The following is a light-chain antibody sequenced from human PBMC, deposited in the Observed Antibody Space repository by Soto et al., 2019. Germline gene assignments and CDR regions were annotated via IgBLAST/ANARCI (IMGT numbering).Light chain of an antibody. V-gene: IGKV1-5*03. Sequence: DIQMTQSPSTLSASVGDRVTITCRASQSISGLLAWYQQKPGKAPKLLNYKTSSLQSGVPSRFIGSGSGTEFTLTISSLQPDGFATYYCQQYENFSPFGGGTKVEIK. CDR2: KTS. CDR3: QQYENFSP. J-gene: IGKJ4*02. CDR1: QSISGL.